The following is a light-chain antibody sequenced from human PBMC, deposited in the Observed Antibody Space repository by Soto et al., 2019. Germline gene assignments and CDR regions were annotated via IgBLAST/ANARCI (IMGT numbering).Light chain of an antibody. CDR3: QHRTNWPPALT. V-gene: IGKV3D-20*02. CDR2: GAS. Sequence: DIVLTQTPGTLSLSPGERATLSCRASQRVGSNYLAWYQQKPGQPPRLLIHGASSRASGIPDRFSGSGSGTDFTLTISRLQPEDFAVYYCQHRTNWPPALTFAGGTKVEI. J-gene: IGKJ4*01. CDR1: QRVGSNY.